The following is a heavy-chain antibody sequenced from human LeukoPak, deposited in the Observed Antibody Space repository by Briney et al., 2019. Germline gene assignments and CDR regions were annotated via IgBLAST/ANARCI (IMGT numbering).Heavy chain of an antibody. V-gene: IGHV3-53*01. J-gene: IGHJ4*02. CDR1: GFTVSSNY. CDR3: ARAAYCGGDCFGALDY. CDR2: IYSGGST. D-gene: IGHD2-21*02. Sequence: GGSLRLSCAASGFTVSSNYMSWVRQAPGKGLEWVSVIYSGGSTYYAGSVKGRFTISRDNSENTLYLQMNSLRAEDTAVYYCARAAYCGGDCFGALDYWGQGTLVTVSS.